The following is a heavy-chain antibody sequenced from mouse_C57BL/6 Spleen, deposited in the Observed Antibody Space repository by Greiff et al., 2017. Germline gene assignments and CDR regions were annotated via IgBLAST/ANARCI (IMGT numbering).Heavy chain of an antibody. CDR2: INPNNGGT. J-gene: IGHJ1*03. D-gene: IGHD2-4*01. CDR3: ARRDYDYDADWYFDV. V-gene: IGHV1-26*01. CDR1: GYTFTDYY. Sequence: EVQLQQSGPELVKPGASVKISCKASGYTFTDYYMNWVKQSHGKSLEWIGDINPNNGGTSYNQKFKGKATLTVDKSSSTAYMELRSLTSEDSAVYYCARRDYDYDADWYFDVWGTGTTVTVSS.